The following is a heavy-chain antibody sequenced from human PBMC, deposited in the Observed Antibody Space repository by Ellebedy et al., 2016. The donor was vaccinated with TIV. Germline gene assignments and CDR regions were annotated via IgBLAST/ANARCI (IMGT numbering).Heavy chain of an antibody. J-gene: IGHJ6*02. Sequence: MPSETLSLTCAVSGSSISIYYWSWIRQPPGKGLEWIGYVYSSGNTRQHPSLKSRVTMSVDTSKNQVSLRLTSVTAADTAVYYCSRHGARTTRGSWGMDVWGQGTTVIVSS. CDR3: SRHGARTTRGSWGMDV. D-gene: IGHD3-16*01. CDR2: VYSSGNT. V-gene: IGHV4-59*08. CDR1: GSSISIYY.